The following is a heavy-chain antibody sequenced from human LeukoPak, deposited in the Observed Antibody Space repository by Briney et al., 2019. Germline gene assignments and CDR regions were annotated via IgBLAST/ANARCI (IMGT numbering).Heavy chain of an antibody. Sequence: GGSLRHSCAASGFTFDDYGMSWVRQAPGKGLEWVSGINWNGGSTGYADSVKGRFTISRDNAKNSLYLQMSGLRAEDTALYYCARGGSTTVTTYVDYWGQGTLVTVSS. J-gene: IGHJ4*02. D-gene: IGHD4-11*01. V-gene: IGHV3-20*04. CDR1: GFTFDDYG. CDR3: ARGGSTTVTTYVDY. CDR2: INWNGGST.